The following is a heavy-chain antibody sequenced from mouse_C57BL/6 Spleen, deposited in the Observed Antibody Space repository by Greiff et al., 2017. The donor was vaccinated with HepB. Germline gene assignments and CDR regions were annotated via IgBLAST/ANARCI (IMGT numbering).Heavy chain of an antibody. J-gene: IGHJ4*01. CDR3: AREGRTFFYAMDY. V-gene: IGHV5-17*01. CDR1: GFTFSDYG. CDR2: ISSGSSTI. Sequence: EVQRVESGGGLVKPGGSLKLSCAASGFTFSDYGMHWVRQAPEKGLEWVAYISSGSSTIYYADTVKGRFTISRDNAKNTLFLQMTSLRSEDTAMYYCAREGRTFFYAMDYWGQGTSVTVSS.